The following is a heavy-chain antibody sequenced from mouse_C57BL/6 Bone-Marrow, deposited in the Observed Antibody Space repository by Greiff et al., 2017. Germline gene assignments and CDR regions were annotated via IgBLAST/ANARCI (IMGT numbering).Heavy chain of an antibody. CDR1: GYTFTDYY. CDR3: ASRGRHYYARDY. D-gene: IGHD1-1*01. Sequence: VQLQQSGPELVKPGASVKISCKASGYTFTDYYMNWVKQSHGKSLEWIGDINPTHGGTSYNQKFKGKATLTVDKSSSTAYMEHRSLTSEYSTVYYWASRGRHYYARDYMGQETSVTVSS. J-gene: IGHJ4*01. CDR2: INPTHGGT. V-gene: IGHV1-26*01.